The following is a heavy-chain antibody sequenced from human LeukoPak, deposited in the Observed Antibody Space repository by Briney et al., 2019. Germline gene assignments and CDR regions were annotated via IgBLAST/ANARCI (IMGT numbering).Heavy chain of an antibody. Sequence: SQTLSLTCAISGDSVSSNIAAWNWIRQSPSRGLEWLGRTYYRSKWYNDYAVSVKSRITFNPDTSKNRFSLHLNSVTPEDTAVYYCASGSAAGTAFKIWGQGTMVTVSS. D-gene: IGHD6-13*01. CDR1: GDSVSSNIAA. CDR3: ASGSAAGTAFKI. J-gene: IGHJ3*02. CDR2: TYYRSKWYN. V-gene: IGHV6-1*01.